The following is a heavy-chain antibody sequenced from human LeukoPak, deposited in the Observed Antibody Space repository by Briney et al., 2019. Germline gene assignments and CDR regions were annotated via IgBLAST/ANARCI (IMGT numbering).Heavy chain of an antibody. CDR1: GGSISSYY. D-gene: IGHD3-9*01. V-gene: IGHV4-4*07. Sequence: SETLSLTCTVSGGSISSYYWSWIRQPAGKGLEWLGRIYTSGSTNYNPSLKSRVTMSVDTSKNQFSLKLSSVTAADTAVYYCARVSSYYDILTGYYNHWYFDLWGRGTLVTVSS. J-gene: IGHJ2*01. CDR3: ARVSSYYDILTGYYNHWYFDL. CDR2: IYTSGST.